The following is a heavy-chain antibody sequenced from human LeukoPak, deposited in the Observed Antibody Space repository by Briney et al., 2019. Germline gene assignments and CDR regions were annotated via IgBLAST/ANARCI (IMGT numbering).Heavy chain of an antibody. CDR3: ARDNWLEQLNAFDI. CDR2: INHSGST. J-gene: IGHJ3*02. CDR1: GGSFSGYY. Sequence: KPSETLSLTCAVYGGSFSGYYWSWIRQPPGKGLEWIGEINHSGSTNYNPSLKSRATISVDTSKNQFSLKLSSVTAADTAVYYCARDNWLEQLNAFDIWGQGTMVTVSS. D-gene: IGHD1-1*01. V-gene: IGHV4-34*01.